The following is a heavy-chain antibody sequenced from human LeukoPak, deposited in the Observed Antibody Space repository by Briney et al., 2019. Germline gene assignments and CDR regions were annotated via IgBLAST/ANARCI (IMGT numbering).Heavy chain of an antibody. CDR3: ARGHSTSSPYFCNGMDV. CDR2: ISSSSTYT. V-gene: IGHV3-11*06. Sequence: EGSLRLSCAASGFSFSNFYMSWIRQAPGKGLEWVSYISSSSTYTNSADSVRGRFTISRDNAKNSLYLQMNSLRVEDTAVYYCARGHSTSSPYFCNGMDVWGQGTTVTASS. D-gene: IGHD6-6*01. CDR1: GFSFSNFY. J-gene: IGHJ6*02.